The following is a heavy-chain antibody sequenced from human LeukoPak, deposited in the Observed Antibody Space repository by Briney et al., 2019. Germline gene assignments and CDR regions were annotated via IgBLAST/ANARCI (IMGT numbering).Heavy chain of an antibody. CDR3: AREFRGWPRQGFDP. V-gene: IGHV4-30-4*07. J-gene: IGHJ5*02. D-gene: IGHD6-19*01. Sequence: SETLSLTCAVSGGSINSGSYSWSWIRQPPGKGLEWIGYIHYSGSTYYNPSLKSRVTISVDTSKNQFSLRLSSVTAADTAVYYCAREFRGWPRQGFDPWGQGTLVTVSS. CDR2: IHYSGST. CDR1: GGSINSGSYS.